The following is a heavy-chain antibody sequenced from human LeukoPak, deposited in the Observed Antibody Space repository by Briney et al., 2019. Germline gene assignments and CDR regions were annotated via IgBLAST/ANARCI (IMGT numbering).Heavy chain of an antibody. CDR2: MNEYGSEI. Sequence: RPGGSLRLSCSVSGFIFRDFSMSWVRQAPGKGLEWVAKMNEYGSEIFYVDSVKGRFTISRDNGKNSLYLQMNSLRAEDTAVYYCARETPDSSGWDWGQGTLVTVSS. CDR3: ARETPDSSGWD. D-gene: IGHD6-19*01. CDR1: GFIFRDFS. J-gene: IGHJ4*02. V-gene: IGHV3-7*01.